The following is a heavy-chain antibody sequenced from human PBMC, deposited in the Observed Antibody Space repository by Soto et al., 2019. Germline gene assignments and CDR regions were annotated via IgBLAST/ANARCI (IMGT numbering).Heavy chain of an antibody. CDR1: GGSISSYY. V-gene: IGHV4-59*01. Sequence: QVQLQESGPGLVKPSETRSITCTVSGGSISSYYWSWIRQPPGKGLEWFGYIYYSGSTNYNPSLNSRVTISVYTSKNQFSLKLISVTAADTAVYYCAREVSRINNWFEPWCQRTLVTDTS. CDR2: IYYSGST. J-gene: IGHJ5*02. CDR3: AREVSRINNWFEP. D-gene: IGHD2-15*01.